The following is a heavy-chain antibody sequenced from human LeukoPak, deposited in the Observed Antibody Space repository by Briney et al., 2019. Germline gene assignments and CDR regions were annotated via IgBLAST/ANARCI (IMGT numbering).Heavy chain of an antibody. CDR3: AKLVYSGTSYGPHDAFDI. Sequence: GGSLRLSCAASGVTFSSYGMHWVRQAPGKGLEWVAFIRYDGSNKYYADSVKGRFTISRDNSKNTLYLQMNSLRAEDTAVYFCAKLVYSGTSYGPHDAFDIWGQGTMVTVSS. J-gene: IGHJ3*02. D-gene: IGHD1-26*01. CDR1: GVTFSSYG. V-gene: IGHV3-30*02. CDR2: IRYDGSNK.